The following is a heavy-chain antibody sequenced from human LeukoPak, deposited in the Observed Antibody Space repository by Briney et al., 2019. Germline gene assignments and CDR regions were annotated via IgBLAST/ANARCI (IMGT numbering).Heavy chain of an antibody. J-gene: IGHJ4*02. CDR2: IYYSGST. CDR1: GYSISSGYY. D-gene: IGHD6-13*01. CDR3: ARSSYSSTWYDY. V-gene: IGHV4-61*01. Sequence: PSETLSLTCAVSGYSISSGYYWTWIRQPPGKALEWIGYIYYSGSTNYNPSLKSRVTISVDTSKNQFSLKLSSVTAADTAVYYCARSSYSSTWYDYWGQGTLVTVFS.